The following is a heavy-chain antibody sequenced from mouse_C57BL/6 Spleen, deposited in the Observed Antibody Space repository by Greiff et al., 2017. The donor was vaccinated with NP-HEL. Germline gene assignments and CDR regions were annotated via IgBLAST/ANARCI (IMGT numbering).Heavy chain of an antibody. D-gene: IGHD3-2*02. V-gene: IGHV1-61*01. Sequence: QVQLQQPGAELVRPGSSVKLSCKASGYTFTSYWMDWVKQRPGQGLEWIGNIYPSDSETPYNQKFKDKATLTVDKSSSTADMQLSSLTSEDSAVYYCANSAGYGFAYWGQGTLVTVSA. CDR2: IYPSDSET. J-gene: IGHJ3*01. CDR3: ANSAGYGFAY. CDR1: GYTFTSYW.